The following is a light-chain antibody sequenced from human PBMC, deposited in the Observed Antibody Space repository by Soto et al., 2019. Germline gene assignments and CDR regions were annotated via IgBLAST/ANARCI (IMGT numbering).Light chain of an antibody. J-gene: IGKJ4*01. CDR2: AAS. CDR3: QQLNTYPLT. Sequence: DIPLTQSPSFLSASVGDRVTITCRASQGISSYLAWYQQKPGKAPKLLIYAASILQRGVPSRFSGSGSGTEFTLTISSLQPEDFATYYCQQLNTYPLTFGGGTKVEIK. CDR1: QGISSY. V-gene: IGKV1-9*01.